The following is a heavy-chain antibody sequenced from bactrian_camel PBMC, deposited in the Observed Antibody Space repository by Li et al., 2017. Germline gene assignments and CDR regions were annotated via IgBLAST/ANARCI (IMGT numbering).Heavy chain of an antibody. CDR3: AADGGDGYCSNGYWVRNH. CDR1: GSVYSDNC. V-gene: IGHV3S53*01. CDR2: VYTGDGRT. D-gene: IGHD3*01. Sequence: HVQLVESGGGSVQAGGSLTLSCTTSGSVYSDNCFGWFRQTPGSSREGVAVVYTGDGRTDMSTSVKGRFLISQDASKRAVFLQMNNLKPEDSAVYYCAADGGDGYCSNGYWVRNHWGQGTQVTVS. J-gene: IGHJ4*01.